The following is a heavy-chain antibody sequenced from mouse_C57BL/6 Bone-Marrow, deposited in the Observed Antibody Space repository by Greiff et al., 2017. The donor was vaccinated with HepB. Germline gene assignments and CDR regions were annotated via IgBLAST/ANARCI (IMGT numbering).Heavy chain of an antibody. V-gene: IGHV5-4*01. J-gene: IGHJ2*01. CDR1: GFTFSSYA. CDR3: ARDRYYYGSRYYFDY. D-gene: IGHD1-1*01. CDR2: ISDGGSYT. Sequence: EVKLMESGGGLVKPGGSLKLSCAASGFTFSSYAMSWVRQTPEKRLEWVATISDGGSYTYYPDNVKGRFTISRDNANNNLYLQMSHLKSEDTAMYYCARDRYYYGSRYYFDYWGQGTTLTVSS.